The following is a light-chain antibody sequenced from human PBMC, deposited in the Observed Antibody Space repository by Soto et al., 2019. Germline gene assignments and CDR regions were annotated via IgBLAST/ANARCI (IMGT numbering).Light chain of an antibody. CDR3: QQSYGTPYT. J-gene: IGKJ2*01. Sequence: IQVTQSPSSLSASVGDRVTIACRASQDIMSHLNWYQQRPGRAPNLLVYAESTLASGVPSRFSGSGSGTDFTLTISNLQPEDFATYFCQQSYGTPYTFGQGTNVEI. V-gene: IGKV1-39*01. CDR2: AES. CDR1: QDIMSH.